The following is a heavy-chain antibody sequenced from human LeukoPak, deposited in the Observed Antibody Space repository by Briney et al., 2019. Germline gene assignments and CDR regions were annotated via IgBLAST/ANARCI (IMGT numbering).Heavy chain of an antibody. J-gene: IGHJ6*03. V-gene: IGHV1-2*02. D-gene: IGHD2-2*01. Sequence: ASVKVSCKASGYTFTGYYMHWVRQAPGQGLEWMGWINPNSGGTNYAQKFQGRVTMTRDTSISTAYMELSRLRSDDTAVYCCAREPAASSRNYYYYYMDVWGKGTTVTVSS. CDR1: GYTFTGYY. CDR2: INPNSGGT. CDR3: AREPAASSRNYYYYYMDV.